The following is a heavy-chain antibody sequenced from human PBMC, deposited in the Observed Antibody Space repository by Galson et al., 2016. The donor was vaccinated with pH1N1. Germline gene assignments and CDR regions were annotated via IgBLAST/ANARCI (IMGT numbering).Heavy chain of an antibody. CDR2: IKQDGSER. CDR1: GFAFRNYW. J-gene: IGHJ3*01. Sequence: LRLSCAASGFAFRNYWMTWVRQVPGKGLEWVALIKQDGSERYYVDSLKGRFTVFRDNDKNSLYLQMNSLGVEDTAVYLCAIAVHYYDTSGFETFDVWGQGTMVTVSS. V-gene: IGHV3-7*01. D-gene: IGHD3-22*01. CDR3: AIAVHYYDTSGFETFDV.